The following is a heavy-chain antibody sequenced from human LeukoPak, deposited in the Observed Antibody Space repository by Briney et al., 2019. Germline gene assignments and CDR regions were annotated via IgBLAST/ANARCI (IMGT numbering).Heavy chain of an antibody. V-gene: IGHV3-33*05. Sequence: GRSLRLSCAASGFTLNNYGMHWVRQAPGKGLEWVAAISYDGSDKYYADSVRGRFTISRDSSKNTLYLQMNSLRAEDTAVYYCAKDMIVVVSGVFDTWGQGTMVTVSS. D-gene: IGHD3-22*01. CDR3: AKDMIVVVSGVFDT. CDR1: GFTLNNYG. CDR2: ISYDGSDK. J-gene: IGHJ3*02.